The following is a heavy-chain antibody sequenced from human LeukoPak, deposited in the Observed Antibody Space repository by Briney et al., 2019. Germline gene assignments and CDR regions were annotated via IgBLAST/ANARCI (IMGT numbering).Heavy chain of an antibody. D-gene: IGHD1-26*01. CDR3: AKREPHNFDS. CDR2: IYSGGST. Sequence: GGSLRLSCAASGLTVTTRYMSWVRQAPGKGLEWVSIIYSGGSTYYADSVQGRFTISRDNSKNTLYLQMNSLRAEDTAVYYCAKREPHNFDSWGQGTLVTVSS. CDR1: GLTVTTRY. J-gene: IGHJ4*02. V-gene: IGHV3-53*01.